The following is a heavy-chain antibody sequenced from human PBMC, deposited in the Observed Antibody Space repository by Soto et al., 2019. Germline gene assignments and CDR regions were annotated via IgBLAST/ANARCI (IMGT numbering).Heavy chain of an antibody. CDR3: AQRALSYAGQFDN. Sequence: EVQLLESGGGLVQPGGSLRLSCAASGFTFSSYSMGWVRQAPGKGLEWVSAISGRDDSTYHADSVRGRFTISRDNFKNTLYLQMNSLRAEDTVVYYCAQRALSYAGQFDNWGQGTLVTVSS. CDR2: ISGRDDST. CDR1: GFTFSSYS. J-gene: IGHJ4*02. V-gene: IGHV3-23*01. D-gene: IGHD3-16*02.